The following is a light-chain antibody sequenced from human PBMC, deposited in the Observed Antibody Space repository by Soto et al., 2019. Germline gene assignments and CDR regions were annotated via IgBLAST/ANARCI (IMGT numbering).Light chain of an antibody. Sequence: EIVLTQSPGTLSLSPGERATLSCRASQSISSVYLAWYQQKPGQAPRLLIYGASTRATGIPDRFSGSGSGTDFTLTSSILEPEDFAVYCCQQYGSSRSYTFGQGTNVELK. CDR1: QSISSVY. J-gene: IGKJ2*01. V-gene: IGKV3-20*01. CDR2: GAS. CDR3: QQYGSSRSYT.